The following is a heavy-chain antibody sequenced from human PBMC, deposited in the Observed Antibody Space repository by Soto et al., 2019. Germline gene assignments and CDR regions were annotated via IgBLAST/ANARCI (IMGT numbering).Heavy chain of an antibody. D-gene: IGHD3-3*01. V-gene: IGHV1-18*01. CDR2: ITPNNGYT. CDR1: GYSFSTYA. J-gene: IGHJ5*02. CDR3: ATSYDSGFDP. Sequence: QLQRMQSGGEAKNPGASVKVSCEASGYSFSTYAISWLRQAPGQGLEWMGLITPNNGYTNYAQKFQGRVMLTTDIPSSTAYMELTSLRYDDTAMYYCATSYDSGFDPWGQGTLVSVS.